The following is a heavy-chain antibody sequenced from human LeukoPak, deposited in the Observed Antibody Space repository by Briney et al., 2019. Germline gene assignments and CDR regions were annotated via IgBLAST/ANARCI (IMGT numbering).Heavy chain of an antibody. CDR1: GGSFSGYY. Sequence: PSETLSLTCAVYGGSFSGYYWSWIRQPPGKGLEWIGEINHSGSTNYNPSLKRRVTISVETSKSQFSLKLSSVTAADTAVYYCARGLTWFDPWGQGTLVTVSS. CDR2: INHSGST. V-gene: IGHV4-34*01. J-gene: IGHJ5*02. CDR3: ARGLTWFDP.